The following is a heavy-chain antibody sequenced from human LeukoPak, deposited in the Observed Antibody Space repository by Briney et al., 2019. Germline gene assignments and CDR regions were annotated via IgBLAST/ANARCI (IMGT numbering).Heavy chain of an antibody. V-gene: IGHV1-2*02. Sequence: ASVKASCKASGYTFTGYYMHWVRQAPGQGLEWMGWINPNSGGTNYAQKFQGRVTMTRDTSISTAYMELSRLRSDDTAVYYCARALSGYDGVTYFDYWGQGTLVTVSS. D-gene: IGHD5-12*01. CDR1: GYTFTGYY. CDR2: INPNSGGT. CDR3: ARALSGYDGVTYFDY. J-gene: IGHJ4*02.